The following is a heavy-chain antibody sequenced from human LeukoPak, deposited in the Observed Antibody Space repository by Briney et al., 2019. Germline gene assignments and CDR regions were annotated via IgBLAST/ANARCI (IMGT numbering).Heavy chain of an antibody. Sequence: ASVKVSFTASGYTFTSYAMNWVRQAPGQGLEWMGWINTNTGNPTYAQGFTGRFVFSLDTSVSTAYLQISSLKAEDTAVYYCASHEIGTGDDYWGQGTLVTVSS. CDR3: ASHEIGTGDDY. CDR2: INTNTGNP. V-gene: IGHV7-4-1*02. D-gene: IGHD7-27*01. CDR1: GYTFTSYA. J-gene: IGHJ4*02.